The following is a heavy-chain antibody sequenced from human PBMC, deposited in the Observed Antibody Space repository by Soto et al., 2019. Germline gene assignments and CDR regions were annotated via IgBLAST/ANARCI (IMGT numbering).Heavy chain of an antibody. Sequence: SGPTLVNPTQNLTLTCTFSGFSLSTRGGGVGWIRQPPGKALEWVGPIYWDDDKRYSPSLKSRLTTTKDTSKTRVVLTMTNMDPVDTATYYCAHGGDFGGDCYRERYFQHWGQGTLVTVSS. V-gene: IGHV2-5*02. CDR3: AHGGDFGGDCYRERYFQH. D-gene: IGHD2-21*01. J-gene: IGHJ1*01. CDR2: IYWDDDK. CDR1: GFSLSTRGGG.